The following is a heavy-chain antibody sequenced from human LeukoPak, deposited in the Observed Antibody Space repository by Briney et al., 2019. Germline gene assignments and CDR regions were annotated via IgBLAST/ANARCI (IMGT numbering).Heavy chain of an antibody. D-gene: IGHD3-10*01. V-gene: IGHV3-66*01. CDR2: IYSGGST. J-gene: IGHJ4*02. Sequence: GGSLRLSCAASGFTVSSNYMSWVRQAPGKGLEWVSVIYSGGSTYYADSVKGRFTISRDSSKNTLYLQMNSLRAEDTAVYYCARERGDRGGLRGVIIPRRRYFDYWGQGTLVTVSS. CDR3: ARERGDRGGLRGVIIPRRRYFDY. CDR1: GFTVSSNY.